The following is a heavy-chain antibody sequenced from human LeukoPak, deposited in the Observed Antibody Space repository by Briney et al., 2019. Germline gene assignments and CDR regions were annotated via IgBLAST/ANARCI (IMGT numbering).Heavy chain of an antibody. V-gene: IGHV3-11*01. CDR3: ARGHQWLEYNWFDP. CDR2: ISSSGSTI. J-gene: IGHJ5*02. D-gene: IGHD6-19*01. CDR1: GFTFSDYY. Sequence: GGFLRLSCAASGFTFSDYYMNWIRHAPGKGLEWVSYISSSGSTIYYADSVKDRFTISRDNAKNSLYLQMNSLRAEDTAVYYCARGHQWLEYNWFDPWGQGTLVTVSS.